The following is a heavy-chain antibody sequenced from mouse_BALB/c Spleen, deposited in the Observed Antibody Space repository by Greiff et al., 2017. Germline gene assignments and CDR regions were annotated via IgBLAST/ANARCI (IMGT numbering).Heavy chain of an antibody. CDR2: INPSTGYT. CDR1: GYTFTSYW. V-gene: IGHV1-7*01. D-gene: IGHD2-3*01. Sequence: QVQLKQSGAELAQPGASVKMSCKASGYTFTSYWMHWVKQRPGQGLEWIGYINPSTGYTEYNQKFKDKATLTADKSSSTAYLQLSSLTSEDSAVYYCARDDGNYEPYWGQGTLVTVSA. J-gene: IGHJ3*01. CDR3: ARDDGNYEPY.